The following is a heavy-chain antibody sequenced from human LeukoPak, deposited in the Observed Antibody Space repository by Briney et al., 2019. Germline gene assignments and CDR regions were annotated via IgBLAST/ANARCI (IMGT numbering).Heavy chain of an antibody. D-gene: IGHD2-2*01. V-gene: IGHV1-2*02. CDR2: INPNSGGT. CDR1: GYTFTGYY. CDR3: AILKVTIVVVPAAMSYYMDV. J-gene: IGHJ6*03. Sequence: ASVKVSCKASGYTFTGYYMHWVRQAPGQWLEWMGWINPNSGGTNYAQKFQGRVTMTRDTSISTAYMELSRLRSDDTAVYYCAILKVTIVVVPAAMSYYMDVWGKGTTVTVSS.